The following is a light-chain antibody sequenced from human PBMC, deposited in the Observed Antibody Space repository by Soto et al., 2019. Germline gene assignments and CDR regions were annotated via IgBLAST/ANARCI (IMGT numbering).Light chain of an antibody. CDR3: SSYTTSSTRG. V-gene: IGLV2-14*03. Sequence: QSALAQPASVSGSPGQSITISCTGTSSDVGAYDFVSWYQQHPDKAPKLMIYEVSNRPSGVSYRFSGSKSVNTATLTISGLQAEDEADYYCSSYTTSSTRGFGTGTKATVL. CDR1: SSDVGAYDF. J-gene: IGLJ1*01. CDR2: EVS.